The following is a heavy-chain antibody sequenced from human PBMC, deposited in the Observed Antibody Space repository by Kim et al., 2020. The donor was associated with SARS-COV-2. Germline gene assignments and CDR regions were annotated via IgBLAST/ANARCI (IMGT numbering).Heavy chain of an antibody. D-gene: IGHD3-16*01. CDR3: AKEKSFFMIKFGGESGGLDV. J-gene: IGHJ6*02. CDR1: GFNFNNFG. V-gene: IGHV3-30*18. CDR2: ISYEGSKK. Sequence: GGSLRLSCAASGFNFNNFGMHWVRQAPGKGLEWVAVISYEGSKKYYAASLKGGFTISRDSSKNTLYLQMDSLRPEDTAVYFWAKEKSFFMIKFGGESGGLDVWGQGTTVTVS.